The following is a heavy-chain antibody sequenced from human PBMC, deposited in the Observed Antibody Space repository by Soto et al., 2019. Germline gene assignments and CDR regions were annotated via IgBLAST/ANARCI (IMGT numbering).Heavy chain of an antibody. CDR1: GGTFSSYA. V-gene: IGHV1-69*01. CDR3: ARADYYDSSAYYFSGWFDP. D-gene: IGHD3-22*01. CDR2: IIPIFGTA. J-gene: IGHJ5*02. Sequence: QVQLVQSGAEVKKPGSSVKVSCKASGGTFSSYAISWVRQAPGQGLEWMGGIIPIFGTANYAQKFQGRVTITADESTSTAYMELSSLRSEDTAVYYCARADYYDSSAYYFSGWFDPWGQGTLVTVSS.